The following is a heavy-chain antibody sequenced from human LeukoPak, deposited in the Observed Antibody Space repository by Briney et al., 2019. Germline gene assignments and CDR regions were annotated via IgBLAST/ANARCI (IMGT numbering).Heavy chain of an antibody. D-gene: IGHD6-19*01. CDR2: IGTITSTT. CDR1: GFTFSSYE. J-gene: IGHJ4*02. CDR3: ARTVYDLRGQWLVPGFDS. Sequence: PGGSLRLSCAASGFTFSSYEMNWVRQAPGKGLEWVSYIGTITSTTYYADSVKGRFTVSRDDAKSSLYLQMSSLRAEDTAVYYCARTVYDLRGQWLVPGFDSWGQGTLVTVSS. V-gene: IGHV3-48*03.